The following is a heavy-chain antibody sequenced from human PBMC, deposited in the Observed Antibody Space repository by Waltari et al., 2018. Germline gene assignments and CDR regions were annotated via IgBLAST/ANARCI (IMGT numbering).Heavy chain of an antibody. D-gene: IGHD5-18*01. CDR2: ISDSGGTT. CDR1: GFTFSSYG. V-gene: IGHV3-23*01. CDR3: AKFGVGYSYGSY. J-gene: IGHJ4*02. Sequence: EVQLLESGGGLVQPGGSLRLSCAASGFTFSSYGMSWVRQAPGKGLELVSTISDSGGTTYYADSVKGLFTISRDNSKNTLYLQMSSLRAEDTAVYYCAKFGVGYSYGSYWGQGTLVTVSS.